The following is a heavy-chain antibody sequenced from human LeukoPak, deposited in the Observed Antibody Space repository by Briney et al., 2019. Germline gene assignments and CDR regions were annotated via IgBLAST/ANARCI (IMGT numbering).Heavy chain of an antibody. CDR3: ARGYGYYFDY. Sequence: SQTLSLTCAISGESVSSNSAAWNWFRQSPSRGLEWLGRTYYRSKWYNDYAVSVKSRITINPDTSENHFSLQLNSVTPEDTAVYYCARGYGYYFDYWGQGTLVTVSS. J-gene: IGHJ4*02. CDR2: TYYRSKWYN. CDR1: GESVSSNSAA. D-gene: IGHD5-18*01. V-gene: IGHV6-1*01.